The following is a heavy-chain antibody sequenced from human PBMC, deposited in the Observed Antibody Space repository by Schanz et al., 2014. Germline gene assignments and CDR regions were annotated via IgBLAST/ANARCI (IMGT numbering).Heavy chain of an antibody. Sequence: QVQLIQSGAEAKKPGASVKVSCTASGYPFTSYDINWVRQAPGQGLEWWGWMNPNSGNPGFAQKFRGRVTMTRNTSRSTAYIELHILTSEDTAVYYCARGRTFDYWGQGTLVTVSS. V-gene: IGHV1-8*01. CDR2: MNPNSGNP. CDR1: GYPFTSYD. CDR3: ARGRTFDY. J-gene: IGHJ4*02.